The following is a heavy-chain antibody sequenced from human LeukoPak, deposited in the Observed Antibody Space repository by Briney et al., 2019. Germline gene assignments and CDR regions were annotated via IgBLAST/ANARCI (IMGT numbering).Heavy chain of an antibody. V-gene: IGHV1-2*04. Sequence: ASVKVSCTASGYTFTGYYMHWVRQAPGQGLEWMGWINPNSGGTNYAQKFQGWVTMTRDASISTAYMELSRLRSDDTAVYYYARARYSGVPYYYYYGMDVWGQGTTVTVSS. D-gene: IGHD5-12*01. CDR2: INPNSGGT. CDR1: GYTFTGYY. CDR3: ARARYSGVPYYYYYGMDV. J-gene: IGHJ6*02.